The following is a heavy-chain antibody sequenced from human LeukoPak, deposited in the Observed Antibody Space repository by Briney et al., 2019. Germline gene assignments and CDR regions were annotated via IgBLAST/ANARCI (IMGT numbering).Heavy chain of an antibody. CDR1: GYSISSGYY. Sequence: SEALSLTCAVSGYSISSGYYWGWIRQPPRKGLEWIGSIFHSGSTYYNPSLKSRVNMSVDTSKNQISLKLSSVTAADTAVYYCARASGSYGSGSYYYYGMDVWGKGTTVTVSS. J-gene: IGHJ6*04. D-gene: IGHD3-10*01. V-gene: IGHV4-38-2*01. CDR2: IFHSGST. CDR3: ARASGSYGSGSYYYYGMDV.